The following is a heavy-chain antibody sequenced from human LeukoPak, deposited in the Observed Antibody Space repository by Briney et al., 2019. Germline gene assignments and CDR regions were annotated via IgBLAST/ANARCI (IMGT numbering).Heavy chain of an antibody. CDR3: AKWLGSCWYY. Sequence: GESLKISCKGSEYSFTSYWIGWVRQMPGKGLEWMRIIYPGDSETRYRPSFQGQVTISADKSISTAYLQWRSLKASDPAIYYCAKWLGSCWYYWGQGTLVSVSS. V-gene: IGHV5-51*01. D-gene: IGHD6-13*01. CDR2: IYPGDSET. J-gene: IGHJ4*02. CDR1: EYSFTSYW.